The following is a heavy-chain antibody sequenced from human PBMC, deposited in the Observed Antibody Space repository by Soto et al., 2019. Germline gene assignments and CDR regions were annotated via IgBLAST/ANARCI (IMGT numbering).Heavy chain of an antibody. CDR3: TRQGSESGWSLEY. Sequence: EVQLVESGGGLVQPGESLKLSCAASGFTFSGSALHWVRQASGKGLKWIGRIRDKANSYATAYAASVKGRFTISRDDTKNTAYLQMNSLKTGDTAVYYCTRQGSESGWSLEYWGQGTLVTVSS. CDR1: GFTFSGSA. CDR2: IRDKANSYAT. D-gene: IGHD6-19*01. J-gene: IGHJ4*02. V-gene: IGHV3-73*02.